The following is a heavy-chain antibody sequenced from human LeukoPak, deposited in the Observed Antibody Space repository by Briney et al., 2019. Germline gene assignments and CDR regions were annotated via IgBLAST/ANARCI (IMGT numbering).Heavy chain of an antibody. CDR1: GASISSGGYS. J-gene: IGHJ6*03. D-gene: IGHD2-2*01. V-gene: IGHV4-30-2*01. CDR2: IYHSGST. CDR3: ARDRDCSSTSCYGHYYYYYMDV. Sequence: SQTLSLTCTVSGASISSGGYSWSWIRQPPGKGLEWIGYIYHSGSTYYNPSLKSRVTISVDRSKNQFSLKLSSVTAADTAVYYCARDRDCSSTSCYGHYYYYYMDVWGKGTTVTVSS.